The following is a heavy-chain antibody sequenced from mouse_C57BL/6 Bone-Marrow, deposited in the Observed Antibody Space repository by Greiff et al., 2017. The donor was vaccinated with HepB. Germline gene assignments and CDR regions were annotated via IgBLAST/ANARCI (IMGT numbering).Heavy chain of an antibody. J-gene: IGHJ1*03. D-gene: IGHD1-1*01. CDR1: GFTFTDYY. CDR2: IRNKANGYTT. Sequence: EVMLVESGGGLVQPGGSLSLSCAASGFTFTDYYMSWVRQPPGKALEWLGFIRNKANGYTTEYSASVKGRFTISRYNSQSILYLQMNALRAEDSATYDCARYGGCSSWSYWYFDVWGTGTTVTVSS. V-gene: IGHV7-3*01. CDR3: ARYGGCSSWSYWYFDV.